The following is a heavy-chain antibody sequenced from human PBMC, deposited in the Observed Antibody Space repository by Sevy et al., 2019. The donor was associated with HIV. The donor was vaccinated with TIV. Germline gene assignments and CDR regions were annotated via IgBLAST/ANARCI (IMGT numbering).Heavy chain of an antibody. V-gene: IGHV3-11*06. J-gene: IGHJ4*02. CDR1: GFTFSDYY. D-gene: IGHD6-6*01. Sequence: GGSLRLSCAASGFTFSDYYMSWIRQAPGKGLEWVSYISSSSSYTNYAGSVKGRFTISRDNAKNSLYLQMNSLRAEDTAVYYCAIIAARPGGYFDYWGQGTLVTVSS. CDR3: AIIAARPGGYFDY. CDR2: ISSSSSYT.